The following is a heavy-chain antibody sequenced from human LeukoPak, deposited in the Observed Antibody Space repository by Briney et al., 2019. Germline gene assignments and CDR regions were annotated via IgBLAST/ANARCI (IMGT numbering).Heavy chain of an antibody. D-gene: IGHD3-10*01. J-gene: IGHJ3*02. Sequence: ASVKVSCKASGYTFTSYYMHWVRQAPGKGLEWMGIINPSGGSTSYAQKFQGRVTMTRDMSTSTVYMELSSLRSEDTAVYDCARDQGITTTGGAFDIWGQGTMVTVSS. V-gene: IGHV1-46*01. CDR3: ARDQGITTTGGAFDI. CDR2: INPSGGST. CDR1: GYTFTSYY.